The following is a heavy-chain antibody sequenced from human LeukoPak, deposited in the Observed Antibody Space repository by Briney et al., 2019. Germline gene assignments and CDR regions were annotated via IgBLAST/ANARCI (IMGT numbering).Heavy chain of an antibody. Sequence: PGGSLRLSCAASGFTFSSYWMHWVRQAPGKGLVWVSSINSDGSTTRNADSVKGRFIMSRDNVKNTLSLQMNSLRAEDTAVYYCARGSLYGATGIHWGQGTLVTVSS. CDR3: ARGSLYGATGIH. CDR1: GFTFSSYW. CDR2: INSDGSTT. V-gene: IGHV3-74*01. D-gene: IGHD4-17*01. J-gene: IGHJ4*02.